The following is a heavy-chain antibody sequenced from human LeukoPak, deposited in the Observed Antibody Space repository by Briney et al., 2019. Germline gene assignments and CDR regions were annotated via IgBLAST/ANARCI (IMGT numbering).Heavy chain of an antibody. D-gene: IGHD5-12*01. V-gene: IGHV3-33*01. Sequence: GRSLRLSCAASGFTFSSYGMHWVRQAPGKGLEWVAVIWYDGSNKYYADSVKGRFIISRDNSKNTLYLQMNSLRAEDTAVYFCAREFSGYETPSYWGQGTLVTVSS. CDR2: IWYDGSNK. J-gene: IGHJ4*02. CDR1: GFTFSSYG. CDR3: AREFSGYETPSY.